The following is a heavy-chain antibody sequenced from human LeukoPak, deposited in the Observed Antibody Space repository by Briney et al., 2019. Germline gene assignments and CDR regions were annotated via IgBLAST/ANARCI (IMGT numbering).Heavy chain of an antibody. CDR3: ARDRSKQLWFGELLFYYFDY. J-gene: IGHJ4*02. D-gene: IGHD3-10*01. CDR1: GYTFTGYY. CDR2: INPNSGGT. V-gene: IGHV1-2*02. Sequence: ASVKVSCKASGYTFTGYYMHWVRQAPGQGLEWMGWINPNSGGTNYAQKFQGRVTMTRDTSISTAYMELSRLRSDDTAAYYCARDRSKQLWFGELLFYYFDYWGRGTLVTVSS.